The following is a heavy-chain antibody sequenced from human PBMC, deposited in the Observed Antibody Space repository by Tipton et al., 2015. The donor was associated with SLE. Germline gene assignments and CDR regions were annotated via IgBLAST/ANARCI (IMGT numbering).Heavy chain of an antibody. CDR2: IRYSGDT. D-gene: IGHD3-16*01. J-gene: IGHJ5*02. CDR3: ARGAYDWGSYYVDL. V-gene: IGHV4-59*12. CDR1: GDAIRNFY. Sequence: TLSLTCTVSGDAIRNFYWSWIRQSPERGLEWIGYIRYSGDTHYNPSLKSRVTISVDTPTNQFSLKLTSVTAADTAVHYCARGAYDWGSYYVDLWGQGTLVTVSS.